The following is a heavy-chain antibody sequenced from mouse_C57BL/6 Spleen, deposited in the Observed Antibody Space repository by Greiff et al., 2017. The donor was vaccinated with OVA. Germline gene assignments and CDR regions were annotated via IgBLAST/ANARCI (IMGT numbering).Heavy chain of an antibody. Sequence: VQLQQSRAELVRPGASVTLSCKASGYTFTDYEMHWVKQTPVHGLEWIGAIDPETGGTAYNQKFKGKAILTADKSSSTAYMELRSLTSEDSAVYYCTRFGAYWGQGTLVTVSA. J-gene: IGHJ3*01. CDR2: IDPETGGT. CDR1: GYTFTDYE. D-gene: IGHD3-1*01. CDR3: TRFGAY. V-gene: IGHV1-15*01.